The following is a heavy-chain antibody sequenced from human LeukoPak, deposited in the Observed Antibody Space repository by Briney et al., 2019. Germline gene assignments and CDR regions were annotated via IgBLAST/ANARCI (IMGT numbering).Heavy chain of an antibody. CDR1: GHTLSDLS. CDR3: GTKRWAAAGPIDF. D-gene: IGHD6-13*01. J-gene: IGHJ4*02. CDR2: FDPESGKT. Sequence: GASVKVSCKVSGHTLSDLSMHWVRQAPGKGLEWMGGFDPESGKTVYAKKFQGRVTLTEDTSRDTGYMEASSLRSEDTAVYYCGTKRWAAAGPIDFWGQGTLVTVSS. V-gene: IGHV1-24*01.